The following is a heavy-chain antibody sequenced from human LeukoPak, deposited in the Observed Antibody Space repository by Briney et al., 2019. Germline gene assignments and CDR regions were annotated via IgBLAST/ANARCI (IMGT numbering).Heavy chain of an antibody. CDR3: ASQTYYYDSSGYSQFDY. CDR1: GYXFTSYW. J-gene: IGHJ4*02. V-gene: IGHV5-10-1*01. CDR2: IDPGDSYT. D-gene: IGHD3-22*01. Sequence: GESLRISCNGSGYXFTSYWITWVRQMPGKGLEWMGRIDPGDSYTNYSPSFQGHVTISADKSISTAYLQWSSLKASDTAMYYCASQTYYYDSSGYSQFDYWGQGILVTVSS.